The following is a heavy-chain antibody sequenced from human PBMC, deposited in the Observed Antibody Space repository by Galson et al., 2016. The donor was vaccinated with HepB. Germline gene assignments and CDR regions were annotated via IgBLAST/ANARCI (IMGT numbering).Heavy chain of an antibody. V-gene: IGHV2-5*02. D-gene: IGHD3-10*01. Sequence: PALVKPTQTLTLTCTFSGFSLNTTGVGVAWIRRPPGKALEWLALIYWDEDKRYRPSLKSRLTITKDTSKNQVVLTITNMDPVDTATYYCAHNRYYYGSGSYSDYWGQGTLVTVSS. CDR3: AHNRYYYGSGSYSDY. CDR2: IYWDEDK. J-gene: IGHJ4*02. CDR1: GFSLNTTGVG.